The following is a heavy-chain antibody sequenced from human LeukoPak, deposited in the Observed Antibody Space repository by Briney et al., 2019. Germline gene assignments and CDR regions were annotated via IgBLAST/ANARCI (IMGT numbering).Heavy chain of an antibody. CDR1: GVSISSSNSY. CDR2: IYYTGNT. J-gene: IGHJ4*02. V-gene: IGHV4-39*07. D-gene: IGHD2-15*01. Sequence: SETLSLTCTVSGVSISSSNSYWGWIRQPPGKGLEWIGSIYYTGNTYYNASLKSRVTISVDTSKNQFSLKLSSVTAADTAVYYCARGVVVAATLGYWGQGTLVTVSS. CDR3: ARGVVVAATLGY.